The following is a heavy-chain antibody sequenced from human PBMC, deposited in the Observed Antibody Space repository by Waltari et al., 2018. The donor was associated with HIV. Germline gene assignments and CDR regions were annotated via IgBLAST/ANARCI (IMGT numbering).Heavy chain of an antibody. D-gene: IGHD2-21*02. CDR1: GFTFSSFV. J-gene: IGHJ4*02. Sequence: EVQLLESGGGLIQPGGSLRLSCGASGFTFSSFVINWVRPAPGKGLEGEKGISGRGVKTRYADPVKCRFTISRDKSKNALYRQMHTLRAEDTAVYYCAKSKKLPRCGGDCYESINYWGQGTRVTGSS. CDR2: ISGRGVKT. CDR3: AKSKKLPRCGGDCYESINY. V-gene: IGHV3-23*01.